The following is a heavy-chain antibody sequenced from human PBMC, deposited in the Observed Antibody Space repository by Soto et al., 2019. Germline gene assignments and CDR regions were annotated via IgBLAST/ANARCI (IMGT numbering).Heavy chain of an antibody. J-gene: IGHJ4*02. CDR3: AKDGSLDFWSGYFDY. CDR1: GFTFDDYA. V-gene: IGHV3-43D*04. CDR2: ISWDGGST. Sequence: PGGSLRLSCAASGFTFDDYAMHWVRQAPGKGLEWVSLISWDGGSTYYADSVKGRFTISRDNSKNSLYLQMNSLRAEDTALYYCAKDGSLDFWSGYFDYWGQGTLVTVSS. D-gene: IGHD3-3*01.